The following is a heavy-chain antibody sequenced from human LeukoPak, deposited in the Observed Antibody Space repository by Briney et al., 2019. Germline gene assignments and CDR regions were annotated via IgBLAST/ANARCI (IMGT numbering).Heavy chain of an antibody. J-gene: IGHJ4*02. D-gene: IGHD6-19*01. CDR2: IVPILGIA. V-gene: IGHV1-69*04. CDR3: ARQIAVAGTYFDY. CDR1: GYTFTSYA. Sequence: SVKVSCKASGYTFTSYAISWVRQAPGQGLEWMGRIVPILGIANYAQKFQGRVTITADKSTSTAYMELSSLRSEDTAVYYCARQIAVAGTYFDYWGQGTLVTVSS.